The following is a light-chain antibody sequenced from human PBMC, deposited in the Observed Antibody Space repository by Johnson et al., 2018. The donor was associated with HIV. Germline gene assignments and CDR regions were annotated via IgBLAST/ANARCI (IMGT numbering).Light chain of an antibody. Sequence: QSVLTQPPSVSAAPGQKVTISCSGSSSNIGNNYVSWYQQLPGTAPKLLIYENNKRPSGIPDRFSGSKSGTSATLGITGLQTGDDADYYCGTWDSSLSSYVFEAGTKVTVL. CDR2: ENN. CDR1: SSNIGNNY. CDR3: GTWDSSLSSYV. V-gene: IGLV1-51*02. J-gene: IGLJ1*01.